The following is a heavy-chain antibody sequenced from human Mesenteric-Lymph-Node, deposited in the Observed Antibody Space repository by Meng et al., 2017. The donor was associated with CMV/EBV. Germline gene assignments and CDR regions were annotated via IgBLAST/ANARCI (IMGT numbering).Heavy chain of an antibody. CDR3: ARVNRRGYSYGPHYYGMDV. V-gene: IGHV4-61*01. CDR2: IYYSGST. Sequence: SETLSLTCTVSGGSVSSGSYYWSWIRQPPGKGLEWIGYIYYSGSTNYNPSLKSRVTISVDTSKNQFSLKLSSVTAADTAVYYCARVNRRGYSYGPHYYGMDVWGQGTTVTVSS. J-gene: IGHJ6*02. D-gene: IGHD5-18*01. CDR1: GGSVSSGSYY.